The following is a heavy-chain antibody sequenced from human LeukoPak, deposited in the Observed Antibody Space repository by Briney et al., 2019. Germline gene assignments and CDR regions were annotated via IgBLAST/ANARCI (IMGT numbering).Heavy chain of an antibody. D-gene: IGHD3-3*01. J-gene: IGHJ6*02. CDR2: ISAYNGNT. Sequence: GASVKVSCKASGYTFTSYGISWVRQAPGQGLEWMGWISAYNGNTNYAQKLQGRVTMTTDTSTSTAYMELRSLRSDDTAVYYCAREGYYDFWSGRNEYYYYAMGVWGQGTTVTVSS. CDR1: GYTFTSYG. CDR3: AREGYYDFWSGRNEYYYYAMGV. V-gene: IGHV1-18*01.